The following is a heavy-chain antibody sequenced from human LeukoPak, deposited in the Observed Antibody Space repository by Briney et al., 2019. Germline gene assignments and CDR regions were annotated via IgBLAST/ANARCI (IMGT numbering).Heavy chain of an antibody. CDR3: ARDRYYDFWSGYYLGY. CDR1: GFSFSNYA. Sequence: GGSLRLSCAASGFSFSNYAMTWVRQAPGKGLEWVSTISSGDDITYYADSVKGRFTISRDNSKNTLYLQMNSLRAEDTAVYYCARDRYYDFWSGYYLGYWGQGTLVTVSS. D-gene: IGHD3-3*01. CDR2: ISSGDDIT. J-gene: IGHJ4*02. V-gene: IGHV3-23*01.